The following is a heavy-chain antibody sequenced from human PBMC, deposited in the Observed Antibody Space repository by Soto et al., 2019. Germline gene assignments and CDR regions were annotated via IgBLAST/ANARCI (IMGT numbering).Heavy chain of an antibody. Sequence: TLSDSGAGAEESRRIVNGRSSVGQAPGQGLECIGDIYHTGITNYNPSLQSRVTISVDKFKNEFSLTLTSVPAADMAVYYCARYPGYLTMSCSAHWGEGT. CDR1: EESRRIVNG. J-gene: IGHJ4*02. D-gene: IGHD3-10*02. CDR2: IYHTGIT. V-gene: IGHV4-4*02. CDR3: ARYPGYLTMSCSAH.